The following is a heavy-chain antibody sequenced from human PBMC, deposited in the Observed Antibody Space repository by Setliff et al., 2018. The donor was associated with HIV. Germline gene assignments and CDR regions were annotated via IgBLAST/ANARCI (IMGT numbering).Heavy chain of an antibody. CDR1: GYTFTTYS. D-gene: IGHD2-2*01. Sequence: CKASGYTFTTYSMNWVRQAPGQGLEWMGWINTNTGNPTYAQGFTGRFVFSLDTSVSTAYLQISSLKAEDTAVYYCARASRYCSRTSCHGDWFDPWGQGTLVTVSS. V-gene: IGHV7-4-1*02. J-gene: IGHJ5*02. CDR3: ARASRYCSRTSCHGDWFDP. CDR2: INTNTGNP.